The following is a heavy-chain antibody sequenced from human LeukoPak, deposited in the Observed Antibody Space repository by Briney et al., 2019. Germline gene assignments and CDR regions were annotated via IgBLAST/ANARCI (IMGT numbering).Heavy chain of an antibody. CDR2: ISNTAEST. CDR1: GFTFSSSA. CDR3: AKGPRPDLSVAHTVES. D-gene: IGHD6-19*01. V-gene: IGHV3-23*01. Sequence: GGSLRLSCAASGFTFSSSAMGWVRHTPGKGLEWVSSISNTAESTYYAGSVKGRFAISRDNSKNTLYLQMDSLRAEDTAVYYCAKGPRPDLSVAHTVESWGQGTLVTVSS. J-gene: IGHJ4*02.